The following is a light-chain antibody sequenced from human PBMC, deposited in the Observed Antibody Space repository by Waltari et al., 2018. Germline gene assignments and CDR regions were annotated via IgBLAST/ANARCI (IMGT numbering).Light chain of an antibody. J-gene: IGKJ1*01. Sequence: DIQMTQSPASLSASVGHRVTITCRASQSISRHLNWYQQRPGNAPKLLIYASSNLQSGVPSRFSGSGSGTEFTLTISSLQPEDFATYYCQQSYSTPPRTFGQGTKVEMK. CDR3: QQSYSTPPRT. V-gene: IGKV1-39*01. CDR1: QSISRH. CDR2: ASS.